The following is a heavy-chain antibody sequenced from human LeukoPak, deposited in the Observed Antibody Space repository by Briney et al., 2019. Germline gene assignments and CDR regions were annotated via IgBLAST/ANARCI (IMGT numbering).Heavy chain of an antibody. Sequence: GGSLRLSCAASGFTVSSNYMSWVRQAPGKGLEWVSVIYSGGYTYYADSVKGRFTISRDNSKNSLYLQMNSLRAEDTAVYYCARDKGAYGSDYGMDVWGQGTTVTVSS. V-gene: IGHV3-66*01. CDR2: IYSGGYT. D-gene: IGHD3-10*01. CDR1: GFTVSSNY. CDR3: ARDKGAYGSDYGMDV. J-gene: IGHJ6*02.